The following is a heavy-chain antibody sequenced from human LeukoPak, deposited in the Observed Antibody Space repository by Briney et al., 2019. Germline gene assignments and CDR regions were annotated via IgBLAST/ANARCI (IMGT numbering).Heavy chain of an antibody. CDR2: INGDGSTS. D-gene: IGHD4-17*01. Sequence: GGSLRLSCAASGFTFYSYWMHWVRQAPGKGLVWVSCINGDGSTSNYADSVKGRFTISRDNAKNTLYLQMHSLGAEDTAVYYCARDEPTVTTGPPVGSWGQGTLVTVSS. CDR1: GFTFYSYW. J-gene: IGHJ4*02. V-gene: IGHV3-74*01. CDR3: ARDEPTVTTGPPVGS.